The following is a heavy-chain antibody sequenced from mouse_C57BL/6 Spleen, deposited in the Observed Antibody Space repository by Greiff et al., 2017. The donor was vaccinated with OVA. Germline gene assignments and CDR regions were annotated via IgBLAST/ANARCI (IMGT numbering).Heavy chain of an antibody. V-gene: IGHV3-1*01. J-gene: IGHJ4*01. Sequence: EVQRVESGPGMVKPSQSLSLTCTVTGYSITSGYDWHWIRHFPGNHLEWLGYIRYSGSTHYNPSFKSRISITHDTSKNHFFLKLNSVTTEDTATYYCARESYAMDYWGQGTTVTVSS. CDR3: ARESYAMDY. CDR1: GYSITSGYD. CDR2: IRYSGST.